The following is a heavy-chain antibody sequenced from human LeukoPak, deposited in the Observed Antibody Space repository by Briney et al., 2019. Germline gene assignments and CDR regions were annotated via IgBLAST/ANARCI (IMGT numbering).Heavy chain of an antibody. CDR2: IYSGGST. CDR1: GFTVSSNY. CDR3: AREGSHYGGNSIQYYFDY. V-gene: IGHV3-66*01. J-gene: IGHJ4*02. D-gene: IGHD4-23*01. Sequence: GGSLRLSCAASGFTVSSNYMSWVRQAPGKGLEWVSVIYSGGSTYYADSVKGRFTISRDNSKNTLYLRMNSLRAEDTAVYYCAREGSHYGGNSIQYYFDYWGQGTLVTVSS.